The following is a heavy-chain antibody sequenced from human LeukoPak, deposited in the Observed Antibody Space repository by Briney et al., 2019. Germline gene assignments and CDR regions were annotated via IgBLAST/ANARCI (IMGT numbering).Heavy chain of an antibody. Sequence: KPSETLSPTCAVYGGSFSGYYWSWIRQPPGKGLEWIGEINHSGSTNYNPSLKSRVTISVDTSKNQFSLKLSSVTAADTAVYYCARDQQRLVPRARYYFDYWGQGTLVTVSS. CDR3: ARDQQRLVPRARYYFDY. CDR2: INHSGST. J-gene: IGHJ4*02. D-gene: IGHD6-13*01. V-gene: IGHV4-34*01. CDR1: GGSFSGYY.